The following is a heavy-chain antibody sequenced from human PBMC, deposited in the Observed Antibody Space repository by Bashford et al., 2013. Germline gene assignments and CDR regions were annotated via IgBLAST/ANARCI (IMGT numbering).Heavy chain of an antibody. V-gene: IGHV4-59*01. CDR3: ARADTAMGYLPFDP. J-gene: IGHJ5*02. Sequence: SETLSLTCTVSGGSISSYYWSWIRQPPGKGLEWIGYIYYSGSTNYNPSLKSRVTISVDTSKNQFSLKLSSVTAADTAVYYCARADTAMGYLPFDPWGQGTLVTVSS. CDR2: IYYSGST. CDR1: GGSISSYY. D-gene: IGHD5-18*01.